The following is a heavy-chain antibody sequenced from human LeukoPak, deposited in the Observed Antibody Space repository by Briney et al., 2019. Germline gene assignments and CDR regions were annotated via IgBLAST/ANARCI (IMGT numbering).Heavy chain of an antibody. CDR2: IYYSGST. J-gene: IGHJ4*02. D-gene: IGHD1-7*01. V-gene: IGHV4-59*01. Sequence: PSETLSLTCTVSGGSISSYYWSWIRQPPGKGLEWIGYIYYSGSTNYNPSLKSRVTISVDTSKNQFSLKLNSVTAADTAVYYGARGGWELFDYWGQGTLVTVSS. CDR1: GGSISSYY. CDR3: ARGGWELFDY.